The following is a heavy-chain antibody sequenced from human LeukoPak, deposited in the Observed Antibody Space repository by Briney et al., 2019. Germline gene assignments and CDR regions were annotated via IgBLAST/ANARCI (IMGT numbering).Heavy chain of an antibody. Sequence: GGSLRLSCAASGFTFSNYGMSWVRQAPGKGLEWVSAISGSGGSTYYADSVKGRFTISRDNSKNTLYLQMNSLRAEDTAVYYCAKGDCSGGSCYPLPSWFDPWGQGTLVTVSS. CDR1: GFTFSNYG. V-gene: IGHV3-23*01. CDR2: ISGSGGST. J-gene: IGHJ5*02. CDR3: AKGDCSGGSCYPLPSWFDP. D-gene: IGHD2-15*01.